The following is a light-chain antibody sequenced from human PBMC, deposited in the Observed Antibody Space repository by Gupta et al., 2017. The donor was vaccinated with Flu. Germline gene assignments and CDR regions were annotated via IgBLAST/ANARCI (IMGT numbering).Light chain of an antibody. CDR1: SSDVGGYNY. CDR3: SSYTSSSTPV. J-gene: IGLJ2*01. Sequence: ITISCTGTSSDVGGYNYVSWYQLHPGKAPKLMIYEVSNRPSGVSNRFSGSKSGNTASLTISGLQAEDEADYYCSSYTSSSTPVFGGGTKLTVL. CDR2: EVS. V-gene: IGLV2-14*01.